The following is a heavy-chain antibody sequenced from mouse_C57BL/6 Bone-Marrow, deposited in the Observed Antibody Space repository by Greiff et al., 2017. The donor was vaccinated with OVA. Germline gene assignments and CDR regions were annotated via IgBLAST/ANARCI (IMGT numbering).Heavy chain of an antibody. D-gene: IGHD3-3*01. CDR2: IEPSDSYT. J-gene: IGHJ2*01. CDR3: ARLGGTDCC. CDR1: GYTFTSYW. V-gene: IGHV1-50*01. Sequence: QVQLKQPGAELVKPGDSVKLSCKASGYTFTSYWMQWVKQRPGQGLEWLGEIEPSDSYTNYNQKFKGKTTLTVDTASSTAYMQLSNLTSEDSAAYYCARLGGTDCCWGPSNTLTV.